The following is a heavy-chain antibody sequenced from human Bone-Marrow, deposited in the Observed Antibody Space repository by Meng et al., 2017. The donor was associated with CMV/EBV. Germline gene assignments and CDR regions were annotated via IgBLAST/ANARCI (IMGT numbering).Heavy chain of an antibody. CDR2: ISSSSSYI. V-gene: IGHV3-21*04. D-gene: IGHD1-26*01. J-gene: IGHJ6*02. CDR1: GFTFSSYS. CDR3: ARVVGATPYGMDV. Sequence: GESLKISCAASGFTFSSYSMNWVRPAPGKGLEWVSSISSSSSYIYYADSVKGRFTISRDNAKNSLYLQMNSLRAEDTAVYYCARVVGATPYGMDVWGQGTTVTVSS.